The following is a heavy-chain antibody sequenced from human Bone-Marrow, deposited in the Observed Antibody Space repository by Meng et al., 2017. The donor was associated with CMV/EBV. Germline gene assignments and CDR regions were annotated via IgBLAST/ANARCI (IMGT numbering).Heavy chain of an antibody. J-gene: IGHJ4*02. CDR2: ISSSGSTV. V-gene: IGHV3-11*04. CDR3: ARALRFDY. CDR1: RFTFSDYY. Sequence: GESLKISCAASRFTFSDYYMSWIRQAPGKGLECVSYISSSGSTVNYADSVKGRFTISRDNAKNSLYLQMNSLRAEDTAVYYCARALRFDYWGQGTLVTVSS.